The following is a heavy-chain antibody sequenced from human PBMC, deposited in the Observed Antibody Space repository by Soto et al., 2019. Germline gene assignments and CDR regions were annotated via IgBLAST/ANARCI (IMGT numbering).Heavy chain of an antibody. V-gene: IGHV1-69*06. CDR1: GGTFSSYA. Sequence: SVKVSCKASGGTFSSYAISWVRQAPGQGLEWMGGIIPIFGTANYAQKFQGRVTNTADKSTSTAYRELSSLRSEDTAVYYCARSYSGYDSDYYYYYGMDVWGQGTTVTVSS. CDR3: ARSYSGYDSDYYYYYGMDV. CDR2: IIPIFGTA. J-gene: IGHJ6*02. D-gene: IGHD5-12*01.